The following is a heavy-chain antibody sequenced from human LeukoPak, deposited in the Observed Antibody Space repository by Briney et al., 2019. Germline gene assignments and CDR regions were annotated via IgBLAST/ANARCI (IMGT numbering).Heavy chain of an antibody. CDR2: IRSDGTKE. CDR1: GFTFSGYG. V-gene: IGHV3-30*02. CDR3: VKALGGSGSY. J-gene: IGHJ4*02. D-gene: IGHD3-10*01. Sequence: PGGSLRLSCAASGFTFSGYGMSWVRQAPGKGLEWVAFIRSDGTKEYHADSVKGRFSISRDNPKNTLYLQMNSLSVEDTAIYYCVKALGGSGSYWGQGTSVIVSS.